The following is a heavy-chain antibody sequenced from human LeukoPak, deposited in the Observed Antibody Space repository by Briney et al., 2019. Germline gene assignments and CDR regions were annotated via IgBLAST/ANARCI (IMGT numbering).Heavy chain of an antibody. CDR3: ARYDRGLYTPYYYYMDV. CDR1: GFTFSSYS. V-gene: IGHV3-21*01. Sequence: PGGSLRLSCAASGFTFSSYSMNWVRQAPGKGLEWVSSISSSSSYMYYADSVKGRFTISRDNAKNSLYLQMNSLRAEDTAVYYCARYDRGLYTPYYYYMDVWGKGTTVTVSS. J-gene: IGHJ6*03. CDR2: ISSSSSYM. D-gene: IGHD1-1*01.